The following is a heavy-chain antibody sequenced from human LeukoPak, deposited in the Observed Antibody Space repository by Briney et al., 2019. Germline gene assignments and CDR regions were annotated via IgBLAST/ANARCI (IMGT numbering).Heavy chain of an antibody. D-gene: IGHD2-15*01. V-gene: IGHV4-59*12. CDR3: ARGGGGLSYYFDY. CDR2: IYYSGST. J-gene: IGHJ4*02. CDR1: GGSISSYY. Sequence: SETLSLTCTVSGGSISSYYWSWIRQPPGKGLEWIGYIYYSGSTNYNPSLKSRVTISVDTSKNQFSLKLSSVTAADTAVYYCARGGGGLSYYFDYWGQGTLVTVSS.